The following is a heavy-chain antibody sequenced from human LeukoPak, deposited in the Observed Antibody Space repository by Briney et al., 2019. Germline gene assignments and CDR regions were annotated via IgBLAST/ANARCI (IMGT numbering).Heavy chain of an antibody. CDR2: NSAYNGNT. J-gene: IGHJ6*02. CDR1: GYTCTSYG. Sequence: GASVKVSCKASGYTCTSYGISWVRQAPGQGLEWMGWNSAYNGNTNYAQKLQGRGTMTTDTSTSTAYMELRSLRSDDTAVYYCTSCIYYYYGMDVWGQGTAVTVSS. V-gene: IGHV1-18*01. CDR3: TSCIYYYYGMDV.